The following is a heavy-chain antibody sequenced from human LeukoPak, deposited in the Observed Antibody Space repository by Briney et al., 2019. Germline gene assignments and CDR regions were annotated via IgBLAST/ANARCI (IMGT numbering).Heavy chain of an antibody. D-gene: IGHD3-10*01. V-gene: IGHV1-8*01. CDR3: ARAHSLTYYYGSGSYRWFDP. CDR1: GYTLTELS. Sequence: GASVKVSCKVSGYTLTELSMHWVRQATGQGLEWMGWMNPNSGNTGYAQKFQGRVTMTRNTSISTAYMELSSLRSEDTAVYYCARAHSLTYYYGSGSYRWFDPWGQGTLVTVSS. J-gene: IGHJ5*02. CDR2: MNPNSGNT.